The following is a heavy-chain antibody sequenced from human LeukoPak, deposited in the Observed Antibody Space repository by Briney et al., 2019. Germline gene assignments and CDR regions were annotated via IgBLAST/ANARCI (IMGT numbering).Heavy chain of an antibody. CDR1: GFTFYNYA. J-gene: IGHJ4*02. CDR2: ISGSGGST. V-gene: IGHV3-23*01. Sequence: GGSLRLSCAASGFTFYNYAINWVRQAPGKGLEWVSGISGSGGSTYYTDSVRGRFTISRDNSKNTLYLQMNSLKAEYTAVYYCAKRGGDADYCDYWAEGTRVTVSS. D-gene: IGHD3-16*01. CDR3: AKRGGDADYCDY.